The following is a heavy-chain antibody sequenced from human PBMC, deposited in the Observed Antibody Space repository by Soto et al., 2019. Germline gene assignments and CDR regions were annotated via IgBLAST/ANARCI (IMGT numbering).Heavy chain of an antibody. D-gene: IGHD3-3*01. CDR3: ARGGVSTRTFDY. J-gene: IGHJ4*02. Sequence: GESLKISCKGSGYNFAGYWIAWVRQMPGKGLELMGIIYPSDSDTRYRPSFQGQVTISADKSISSAYLQWSSLRASDTAMYYCARGGVSTRTFDYWGQGTPVTVSA. CDR1: GYNFAGYW. V-gene: IGHV5-51*01. CDR2: IYPSDSDT.